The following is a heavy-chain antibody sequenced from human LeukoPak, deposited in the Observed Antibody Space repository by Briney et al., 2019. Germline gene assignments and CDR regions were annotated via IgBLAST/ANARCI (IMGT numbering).Heavy chain of an antibody. V-gene: IGHV3-48*01. CDR2: ISSSSSTI. CDR3: ARAFCSSTSCYENIRYYYYMDV. CDR1: GFSFSRYW. J-gene: IGHJ6*03. D-gene: IGHD2-2*01. Sequence: GGSLRLSCAASGFSFSRYWMHWVRQAPGKGLEWVSYISSSSSTIYYADSVKGRFTISRDNAKNSLYLQMNSLRAEDTAVYYCARAFCSSTSCYENIRYYYYMDVWGKGTTVTVSS.